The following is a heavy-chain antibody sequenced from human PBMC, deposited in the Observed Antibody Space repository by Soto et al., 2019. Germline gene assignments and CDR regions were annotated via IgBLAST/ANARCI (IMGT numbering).Heavy chain of an antibody. CDR2: INPSGGST. V-gene: IGHV1-46*01. CDR1: GYTFTSYY. J-gene: IGHJ6*02. CDR3: ARDNVDTAPRRLYGMDV. D-gene: IGHD5-18*01. Sequence: ASVKVSCKASGYTFTSYYMHWVRQAPGQGFVWMGIINPSGGSTSYVQKFQGRVTMTRDTSTSTVYMELSSLRSEDTAVYYCARDNVDTAPRRLYGMDVWGQGTTVTVSS.